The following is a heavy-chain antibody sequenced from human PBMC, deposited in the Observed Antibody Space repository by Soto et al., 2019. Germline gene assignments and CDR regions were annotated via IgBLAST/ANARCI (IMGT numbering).Heavy chain of an antibody. CDR1: SGSIKNFY. J-gene: IGHJ4*02. V-gene: IGHV4-59*01. Sequence: SETLSLTCTVSSGSIKNFYWSWIRQPPGKGLEWIGYIFSSGRTNYNPSLKSRVTVSLDTSKNQFSLKLTSVIAADTAVYYCARSGGYSGYDLDYWGRGTLVTVSS. CDR2: IFSSGRT. D-gene: IGHD5-12*01. CDR3: ARSGGYSGYDLDY.